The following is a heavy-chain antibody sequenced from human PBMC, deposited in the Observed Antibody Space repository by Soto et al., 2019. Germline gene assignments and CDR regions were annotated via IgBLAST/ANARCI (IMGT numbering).Heavy chain of an antibody. Sequence: ASVKVSCKASGYSFTSYGISWVRQAPGQGLEWMGWISAYNGNTNYAQKLQGRVTMTTDTSTSTAYMELRSLRSDDTAVYYCARDYSWGYCSSTSCYLSHYYYGMDVWGQGTTVTVSS. CDR2: ISAYNGNT. J-gene: IGHJ6*02. V-gene: IGHV1-18*01. D-gene: IGHD2-2*01. CDR3: ARDYSWGYCSSTSCYLSHYYYGMDV. CDR1: GYSFTSYG.